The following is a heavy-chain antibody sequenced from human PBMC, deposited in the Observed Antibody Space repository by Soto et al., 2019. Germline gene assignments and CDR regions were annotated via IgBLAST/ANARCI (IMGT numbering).Heavy chain of an antibody. V-gene: IGHV6-1*01. Sequence: PSQTLSRTCAISGDSVSSNSATWNWIRQSPSRGLEWLGRTYYRSKWYNDYAVSVKSRITINPDTSNNQLSLELSSVTAADTAVYYCARGLITGSQYSGGWYYFDSWGQGTQVTVSS. CDR3: ARGLITGSQYSGGWYYFDS. D-gene: IGHD1-26*01. CDR1: GDSVSSNSAT. J-gene: IGHJ4*02. CDR2: TYYRSKWYN.